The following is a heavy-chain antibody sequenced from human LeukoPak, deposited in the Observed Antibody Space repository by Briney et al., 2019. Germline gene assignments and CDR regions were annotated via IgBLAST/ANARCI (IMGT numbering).Heavy chain of an antibody. V-gene: IGHV4-59*08. J-gene: IGHJ5*02. CDR3: ARALYYYGSGSYLNWFDP. D-gene: IGHD3-10*01. CDR2: IYYSGST. CDR1: GGSISSYY. Sequence: SETLSLTCTVSGGSISSYYWSWIRQPPGKGLEWIGYIYYSGSTNYNPSLKSRVTISVDTAKNQFSLKLSSVTAADTAVYYCARALYYYGSGSYLNWFDPWGQGTLVTVSS.